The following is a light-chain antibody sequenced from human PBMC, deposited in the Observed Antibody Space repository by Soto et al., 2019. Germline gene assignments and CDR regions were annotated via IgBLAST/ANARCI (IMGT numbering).Light chain of an antibody. CDR2: EVS. J-gene: IGLJ1*01. V-gene: IGLV2-23*02. CDR1: SSDVGSYNL. CDR3: CSYAGSSTFYYV. Sequence: QSVLTQPASVSGSPGQSITISCTGTSSDVGSYNLVSWYQQHPGKAPKLMIYEVSKRPSGVSNRFSGSKSDNTASLTISGLQAEDEADYYCCSYAGSSTFYYVFGTGTKVTVL.